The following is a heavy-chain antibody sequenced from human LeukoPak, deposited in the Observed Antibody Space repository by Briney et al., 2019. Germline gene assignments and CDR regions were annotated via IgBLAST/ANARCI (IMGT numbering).Heavy chain of an antibody. Sequence: GESLRLSCAASGFTFNTYSMNWVRQTPGKGLEWVSSISSSSRYIYYADSVNGRFTIASDNAKNSLYLQMNRLKAENTAVYYGARDREYTDYLHNWFDPWGQGTLVTVSS. V-gene: IGHV3-21*01. CDR2: ISSSSRYI. J-gene: IGHJ5*02. D-gene: IGHD4-11*01. CDR1: GFTFNTYS. CDR3: ARDREYTDYLHNWFDP.